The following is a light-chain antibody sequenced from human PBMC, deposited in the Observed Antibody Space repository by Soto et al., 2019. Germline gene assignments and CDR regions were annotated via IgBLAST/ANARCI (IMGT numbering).Light chain of an antibody. Sequence: QSVLTQPASVSGSPGQSITISCTGTSSDVGRYNYVSWYQHHPGKAPKLLIYEVTKRPSGVSNRFSGSKSGNTASLTISGLQADAQADYYCSSYTNDRNYLFGYGTKVTV. CDR2: EVT. V-gene: IGLV2-14*01. CDR3: SSYTNDRNYL. J-gene: IGLJ1*01. CDR1: SSDVGRYNY.